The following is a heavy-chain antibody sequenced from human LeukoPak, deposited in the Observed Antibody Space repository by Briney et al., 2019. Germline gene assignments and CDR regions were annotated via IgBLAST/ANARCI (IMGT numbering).Heavy chain of an antibody. CDR2: IYYAGST. J-gene: IGHJ4*02. CDR3: ARRWGNIVGVTYEY. V-gene: IGHV4-39*01. CDR1: GSSITSVSHY. D-gene: IGHD3-16*01. Sequence: PSETLSLTCTISGSSITSVSHYWGWIRQPPGKGLEWIGDIYYAGSTYYSPSLRSRVTMSVHTSENQFSLRLNSVTAVDTAVYYCARRWGNIVGVTYEYWGQGTLVTVSS.